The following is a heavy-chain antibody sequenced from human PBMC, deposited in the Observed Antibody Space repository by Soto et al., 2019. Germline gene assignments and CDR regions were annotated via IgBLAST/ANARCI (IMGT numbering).Heavy chain of an antibody. CDR1: GYTFTSYG. J-gene: IGHJ3*02. V-gene: IGHV1-18*01. D-gene: IGHD2-2*01. CDR3: ARPELYCSSTSCPGAFDI. CDR2: ISAYNGNT. Sequence: ASVKVSCKASGYTFTSYGISWVRQAPGQGLEWMGWISAYNGNTNYAQKLQGRVTMTTDTSTSTAYMELRSLRSDDTAVYYCARPELYCSSTSCPGAFDIWGQGTMVTV.